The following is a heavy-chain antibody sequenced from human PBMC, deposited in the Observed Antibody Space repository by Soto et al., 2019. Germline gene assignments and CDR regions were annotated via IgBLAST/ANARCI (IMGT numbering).Heavy chain of an antibody. D-gene: IGHD2-15*01. CDR2: IYHSGST. Sequence: PSETLSLTCSVSGVSISSYYWTWIRQPPGKGLEWIAYIYHSGSTNYNPSLKSRVTISIDTTKKQVSLTLRSVTAADTAMYYCARTHCSGGNCYDYFDFWGQGMLVT. CDR1: GVSISSYY. V-gene: IGHV4-59*03. J-gene: IGHJ4*02. CDR3: ARTHCSGGNCYDYFDF.